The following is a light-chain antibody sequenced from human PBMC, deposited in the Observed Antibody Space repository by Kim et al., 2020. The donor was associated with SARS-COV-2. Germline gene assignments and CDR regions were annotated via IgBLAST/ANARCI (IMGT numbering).Light chain of an antibody. V-gene: IGLV2-14*03. Sequence: GQSFTISCTGTSGDVGGHNYVSWFQQHPGKAPKLMIYDVTERPSGVSNRFSGSKSGNTASLTISGLQAEDEADYYCGSYTSTSTYVFGTGTKVTVL. J-gene: IGLJ1*01. CDR3: GSYTSTSTYV. CDR2: DVT. CDR1: SGDVGGHNY.